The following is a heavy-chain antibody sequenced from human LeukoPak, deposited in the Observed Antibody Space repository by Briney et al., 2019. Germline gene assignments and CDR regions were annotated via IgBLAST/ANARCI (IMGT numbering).Heavy chain of an antibody. D-gene: IGHD2-15*01. J-gene: IGHJ4*02. Sequence: QRGGSLRLSCAASGFTFSRYAMSWVRQSRGKGREWVSAISGSGGSTYYADSVKGRFTISRDNSKNTLYLQMNSLRAEDTAVYYCAKSGRRGYCSGGSRCSGNYFDYWGQGTLVTVSS. CDR3: AKSGRRGYCSGGSRCSGNYFDY. V-gene: IGHV3-23*01. CDR2: ISGSGGST. CDR1: GFTFSRYA.